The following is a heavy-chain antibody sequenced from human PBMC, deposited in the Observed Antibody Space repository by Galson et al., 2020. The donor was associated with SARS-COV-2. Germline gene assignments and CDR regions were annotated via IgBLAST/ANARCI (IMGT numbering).Heavy chain of an antibody. Sequence: ETSETLSLTCTVSGGSISSSSYYWGWIRQPPGKGLEWIGSIYYSGSTYYNPSLKSRVTISVDTSKNQFSLKLSSVTAADTAVYYCARQSFLEWLLSNWFDPWGQGTRVTVSS. CDR3: ARQSFLEWLLSNWFDP. J-gene: IGHJ5*02. CDR2: IYYSGST. D-gene: IGHD3-3*01. V-gene: IGHV4-39*01. CDR1: GGSISSSSYY.